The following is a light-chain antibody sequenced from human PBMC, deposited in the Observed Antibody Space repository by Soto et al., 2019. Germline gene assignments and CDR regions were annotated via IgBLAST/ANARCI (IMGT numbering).Light chain of an antibody. V-gene: IGLV1-44*01. J-gene: IGLJ2*01. Sequence: QSVLTQPPSASGTPGQRVTISCSGRSSNIGSHTVNWYQQLPGSAPKLLIYTNNQRPSGVPDRFSGSKSGTSASLAISGLQSEDEADYYCQSYDFSLLVVFGGGTKVTVL. CDR1: SSNIGSHT. CDR3: QSYDFSLLVV. CDR2: TNN.